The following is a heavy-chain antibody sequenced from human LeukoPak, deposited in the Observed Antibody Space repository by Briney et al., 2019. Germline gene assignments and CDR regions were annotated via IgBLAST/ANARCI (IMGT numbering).Heavy chain of an antibody. D-gene: IGHD5-12*01. CDR1: GFTFSNYP. Sequence: GGSLRLSCAASGFTFSNYPMHWVRQAPGKGLEWVANMKQDGSEKKYVDSVKGRFTISRDNTKNSLYLQMNSLRVEDTAVYYCARDSGYNAFDIWGQGTMVTVSS. CDR3: ARDSGYNAFDI. V-gene: IGHV3-7*01. J-gene: IGHJ3*02. CDR2: MKQDGSEK.